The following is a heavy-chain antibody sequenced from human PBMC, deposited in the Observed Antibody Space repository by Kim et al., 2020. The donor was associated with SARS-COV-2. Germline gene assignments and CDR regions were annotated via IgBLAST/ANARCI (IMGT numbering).Heavy chain of an antibody. J-gene: IGHJ4*02. Sequence: GRFTLSRENAKNSLYLQMNSLRAGDTAVYYCARGGGAYYYGSGSYSPFDYWGQGTLVTVSS. V-gene: IGHV3-13*01. CDR3: ARGGGAYYYGSGSYSPFDY. D-gene: IGHD3-10*01.